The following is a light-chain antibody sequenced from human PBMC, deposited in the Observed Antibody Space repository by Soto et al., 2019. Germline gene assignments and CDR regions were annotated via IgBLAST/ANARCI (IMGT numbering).Light chain of an antibody. V-gene: IGLV1-40*01. J-gene: IGLJ3*02. CDR2: GNN. CDR1: SSNIGAGYD. Sequence: QSVLTQPPSVSGAPGQRVTISCSGASSNIGAGYDVHWYHQVPGTAPKLLIYGNNNRPSGVPDRFSGSRSGTSASLAITGLQAEDEADYYCQSFDTNLRGSVCGGGTKVTVL. CDR3: QSFDTNLRGSV.